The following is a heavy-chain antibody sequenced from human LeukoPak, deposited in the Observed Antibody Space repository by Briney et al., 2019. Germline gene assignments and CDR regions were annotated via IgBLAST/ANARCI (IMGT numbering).Heavy chain of an antibody. J-gene: IGHJ5*02. D-gene: IGHD1-26*01. CDR1: GGSISGYY. Sequence: SETLSLTCTVSGGSISGYYWSWIRQPPGKGLEWIGYIYYSGSTNYNPSLKSRVTISVDTSKNQFSLKLSSVTAADTAVYYCARDLVGATHLWGQGTLVTVSS. CDR3: ARDLVGATHL. CDR2: IYYSGST. V-gene: IGHV4-59*01.